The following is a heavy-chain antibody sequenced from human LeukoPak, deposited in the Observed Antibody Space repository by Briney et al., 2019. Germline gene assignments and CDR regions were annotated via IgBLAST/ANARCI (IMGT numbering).Heavy chain of an antibody. V-gene: IGHV1-2*06. CDR3: AREKRYCSSTSCYNRWFDP. CDR1: GYTFTSYG. CDR2: INPNSGGT. D-gene: IGHD2-2*02. J-gene: IGHJ5*02. Sequence: ASVKVSCKASGYTFTSYGISWVRQAPGQGLEWMGRINPNSGGTNYAQKFQGRVTMTRDTSISTAYMELSRLRSDDTAVYYCAREKRYCSSTSCYNRWFDPWGQGTLVTVSS.